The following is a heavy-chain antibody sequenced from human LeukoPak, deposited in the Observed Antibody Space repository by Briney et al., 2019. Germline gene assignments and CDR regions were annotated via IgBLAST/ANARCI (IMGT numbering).Heavy chain of an antibody. CDR3: ARSQIAVAGNYYFDY. Sequence: AETLSLTCTVSGGSISSYYWSWIRQPPRKGLEWIGDIYYSGSTNYNPSLKSRVTISVDTSKNQFSLKLSSVTAADTAVYYCARSQIAVAGNYYFDYWGQGTLVTVSS. CDR2: IYYSGST. CDR1: GGSISSYY. V-gene: IGHV4-59*12. J-gene: IGHJ4*02. D-gene: IGHD6-19*01.